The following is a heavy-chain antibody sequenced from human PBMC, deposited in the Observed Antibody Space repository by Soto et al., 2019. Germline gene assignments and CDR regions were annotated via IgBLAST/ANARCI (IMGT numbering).Heavy chain of an antibody. V-gene: IGHV5-51*01. CDR2: IYPGDSDT. Sequence: GESLKISCKGSGYSFTSYWIGWVRQMPGKGLEWMGIIYPGDSDTRHSPSFQGQVTISADKSISTAYLQWSSLKASDTAMYYCARQGSSFMVGYYYGMDVWGQGTTVTSP. J-gene: IGHJ6*02. CDR3: ARQGSSFMVGYYYGMDV. D-gene: IGHD2-15*01. CDR1: GYSFTSYW.